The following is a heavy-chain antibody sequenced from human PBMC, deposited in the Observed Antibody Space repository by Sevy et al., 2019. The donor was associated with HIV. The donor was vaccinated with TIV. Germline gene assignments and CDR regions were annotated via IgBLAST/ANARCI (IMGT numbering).Heavy chain of an antibody. Sequence: GGSLRLSCAASGFTFSSYAMHWVRQAPGKGLEWVAVISYDGSNKYYADSVKGRFTISRDNSKNTLYLQMNSLRAEDTDVYYCARENYDILTGYQYWGQGTLVTVSS. J-gene: IGHJ4*02. D-gene: IGHD3-9*01. CDR3: ARENYDILTGYQY. CDR2: ISYDGSNK. CDR1: GFTFSSYA. V-gene: IGHV3-30*04.